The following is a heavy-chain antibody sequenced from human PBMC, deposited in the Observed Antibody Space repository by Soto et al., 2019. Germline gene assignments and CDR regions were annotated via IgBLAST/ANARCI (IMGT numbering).Heavy chain of an antibody. CDR2: ISAYNGNT. CDR3: ARGPEPKYCSSTSCYFSYAFDI. D-gene: IGHD2-2*01. V-gene: IGHV1-18*01. Sequence: ASVKVSCKASGYTFTSYDINWVRQAPGQGLEWMGWISAYNGNTNYAQKLQGRVTMTTDTSTSTAYMELRSLRSDDTAVYYCARGPEPKYCSSTSCYFSYAFDIWGQGTMVTVSS. J-gene: IGHJ3*02. CDR1: GYTFTSYD.